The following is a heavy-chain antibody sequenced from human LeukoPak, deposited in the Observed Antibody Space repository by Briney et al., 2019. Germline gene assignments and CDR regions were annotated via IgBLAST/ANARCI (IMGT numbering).Heavy chain of an antibody. CDR2: IGTAGDT. CDR1: GFTFSSYD. V-gene: IGHV3-13*01. Sequence: PGGSLRLSCAASGFTFSSYDMHWVRQATGKGLEWVSAIGTAGDTYYPGSVKGRFTISRENAKNSLYLQMNSLRAGDTAVYYCARGFSYYGSGSYAFDIWGQGTMVTVSS. CDR3: ARGFSYYGSGSYAFDI. D-gene: IGHD3-10*01. J-gene: IGHJ3*02.